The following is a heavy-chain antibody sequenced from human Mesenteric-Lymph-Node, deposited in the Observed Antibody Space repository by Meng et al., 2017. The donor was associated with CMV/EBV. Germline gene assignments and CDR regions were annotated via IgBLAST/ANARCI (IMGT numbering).Heavy chain of an antibody. J-gene: IGHJ4*02. V-gene: IGHV1-18*01. CDR2: ISVYNGNT. CDR3: ARGDWNEHFFDY. D-gene: IGHD1-1*01. Sequence: ASVKVSCKASGYTFATYSISSVRQAPGQGLEWMGWISVYNGNTVYAQKLQDRVTMTTDTSTSTAYMELRSLRSDDTAVYYCARGDWNEHFFDYWGQGTLVTVSS. CDR1: GYTFATYS.